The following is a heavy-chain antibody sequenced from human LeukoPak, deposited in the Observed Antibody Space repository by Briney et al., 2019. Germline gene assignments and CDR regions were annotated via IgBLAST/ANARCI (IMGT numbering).Heavy chain of an antibody. D-gene: IGHD2-15*01. V-gene: IGHV1-3*01. CDR1: GYTFTNYV. Sequence: ASVKVSCKASGYTFTNYVMHWVRQAPGQRLEGMGWSNGGNGNTKYSQKFQGRVTITRDTSASTAYMELSSLRSEDTAVYYCARDPLFCSGGSCIPYYYGLDVWGKGTTVTVSS. J-gene: IGHJ6*04. CDR2: SNGGNGNT. CDR3: ARDPLFCSGGSCIPYYYGLDV.